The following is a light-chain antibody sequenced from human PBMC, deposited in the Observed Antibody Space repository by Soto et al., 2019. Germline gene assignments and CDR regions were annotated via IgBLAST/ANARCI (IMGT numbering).Light chain of an antibody. Sequence: EVVMTQSPGTLSLSPGERATLSCRTSQSVRSSHLAWYQQKPGQAPRLLIYGASSRATGIPDRFSGSGSGTDFTLTISSLEPEDFAVYYCQQYGGLPRTFGQGTKVAIK. CDR1: QSVRSSH. CDR3: QQYGGLPRT. CDR2: GAS. J-gene: IGKJ1*01. V-gene: IGKV3-20*01.